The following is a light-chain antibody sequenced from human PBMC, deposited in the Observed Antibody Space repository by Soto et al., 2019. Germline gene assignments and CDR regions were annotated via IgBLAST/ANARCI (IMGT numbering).Light chain of an antibody. CDR2: DAS. J-gene: IGKJ4*01. CDR1: QTVSSY. Sequence: IELTQSPSTLSSSAGERATLSCRASQTVSSYLAWYQQKPGQAPRLLIYDASNRATGVPARFSGSGAGTDFTINISSRQPEDFAVYYCQQRSNWALTFGGGTKVEIK. CDR3: QQRSNWALT. V-gene: IGKV3-11*01.